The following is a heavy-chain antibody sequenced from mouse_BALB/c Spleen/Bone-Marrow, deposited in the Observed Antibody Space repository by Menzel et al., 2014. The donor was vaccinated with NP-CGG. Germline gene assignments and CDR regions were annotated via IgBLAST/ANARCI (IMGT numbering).Heavy chain of an antibody. CDR1: GYTFSGYW. CDR3: ARRYGKGLNFDV. J-gene: IGHJ1*01. Sequence: VKLVESGAELMKPGASVKISCKATGYTFSGYWIEWVKQRPGHGLEWIGEILPGSASNKYNEKFKGKVTFIADTSSNTACLQLSSLTSEDSAVYYCARRYGKGLNFDVWGAGTTVPVSS. CDR2: ILPGSASN. D-gene: IGHD2-1*01. V-gene: IGHV1-9*01.